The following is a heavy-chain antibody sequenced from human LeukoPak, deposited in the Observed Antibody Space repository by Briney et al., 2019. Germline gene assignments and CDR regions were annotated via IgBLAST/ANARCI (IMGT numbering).Heavy chain of an antibody. D-gene: IGHD1-26*01. Sequence: GGSLRLSCAASGFTFSSYWMHWVRHAPGKGLVWVSRINSDGSSTSYADSVKGRFTICSDNAKNTLYLQMNSLRAEDTAVYYCARDRGGATPSLWGQGTLVTVSS. CDR2: INSDGSST. J-gene: IGHJ1*01. CDR3: ARDRGGATPSL. V-gene: IGHV3-74*01. CDR1: GFTFSSYW.